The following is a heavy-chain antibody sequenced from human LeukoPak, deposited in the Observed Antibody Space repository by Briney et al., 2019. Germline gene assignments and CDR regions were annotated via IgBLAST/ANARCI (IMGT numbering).Heavy chain of an antibody. Sequence: GGSLRLSRAASGFTFSSYAMSWVRQAPGKGLEWVSAISGSGGSTYYADSVKGRFTISRDNSKDTLYLQMNSLRAEDTAVYYCAKRSEEGDIVVVPAAIDYWGQGTLVTVSS. CDR1: GFTFSSYA. D-gene: IGHD2-2*01. J-gene: IGHJ4*02. CDR3: AKRSEEGDIVVVPAAIDY. V-gene: IGHV3-23*01. CDR2: ISGSGGST.